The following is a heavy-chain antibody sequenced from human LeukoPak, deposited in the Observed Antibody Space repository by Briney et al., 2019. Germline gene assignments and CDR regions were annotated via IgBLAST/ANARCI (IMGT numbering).Heavy chain of an antibody. D-gene: IGHD6-13*01. Sequence: ESSETLSLTCTVSGGSISSYYWSWIRQPPGKGLEWIGYIYYSGSTSYNPSLKSRVTISVDTSKNQFSLKLSSVTAADTAVYYCARHYSSSWNNWFDPWGQGTLVTVSS. J-gene: IGHJ5*02. CDR1: GGSISSYY. CDR3: ARHYSSSWNNWFDP. V-gene: IGHV4-59*08. CDR2: IYYSGST.